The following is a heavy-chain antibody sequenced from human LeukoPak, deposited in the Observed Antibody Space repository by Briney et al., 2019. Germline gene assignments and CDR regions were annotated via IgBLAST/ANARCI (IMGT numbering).Heavy chain of an antibody. CDR2: IIPIFGTA. V-gene: IGHV1-69*06. J-gene: IGHJ4*02. Sequence: SVKVSCKASGGTFSSYAISWVRQAPGQGLEWMGRIIPIFGTANYAQKFQGRVTITADKSTSTAYMELSSLRSEGTAVYYCARDRPVTTGGGFDYWGQGTLVTVSS. D-gene: IGHD4-17*01. CDR3: ARDRPVTTGGGFDY. CDR1: GGTFSSYA.